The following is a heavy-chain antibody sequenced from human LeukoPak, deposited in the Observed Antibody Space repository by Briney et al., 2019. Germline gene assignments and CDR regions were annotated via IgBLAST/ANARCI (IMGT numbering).Heavy chain of an antibody. V-gene: IGHV3-13*01. CDR1: GFTFNYYD. D-gene: IGHD3-22*01. J-gene: IGHJ2*01. CDR2: IRTTGDT. Sequence: GGSLRLSCAVSGFTFNYYDMHWVRQAPGKGLEWVSAIRTTGDTHYPDSVQGQLAMPREDAKNSVHLQMNTLRAGDTAVYYCARGVSYYYDNSGHPGWYFDLWGRGTLVTVSS. CDR3: ARGVSYYYDNSGHPGWYFDL.